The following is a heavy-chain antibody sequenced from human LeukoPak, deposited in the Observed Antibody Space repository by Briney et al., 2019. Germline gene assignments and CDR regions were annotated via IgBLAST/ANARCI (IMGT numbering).Heavy chain of an antibody. CDR1: GFTFSSHW. V-gene: IGHV3-74*01. Sequence: PGGSLRLSCAASGFTFSSHWMHWVRQAPGKGLVWVSRINSDGSSISYADSVKGRFTISRDNSKNTLYLQMNSLRAEDTAVYYCARGTISSGWYDYWGQGTLVTASS. CDR3: ARGTISSGWYDY. D-gene: IGHD6-19*01. CDR2: INSDGSSI. J-gene: IGHJ4*02.